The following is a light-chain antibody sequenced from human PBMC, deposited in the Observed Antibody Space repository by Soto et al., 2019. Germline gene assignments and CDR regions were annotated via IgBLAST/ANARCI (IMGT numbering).Light chain of an antibody. Sequence: DIQMTQSPSTLSASVGDRVTITCRASQSISSWLAWYQQKPGKAPKLLIYKASSLESGVPSRFSGSGSGTEITLTISSLQPDDFSTYYCQQYNNYPWTFGQETKVEIK. CDR2: KAS. CDR1: QSISSW. CDR3: QQYNNYPWT. V-gene: IGKV1-5*03. J-gene: IGKJ1*01.